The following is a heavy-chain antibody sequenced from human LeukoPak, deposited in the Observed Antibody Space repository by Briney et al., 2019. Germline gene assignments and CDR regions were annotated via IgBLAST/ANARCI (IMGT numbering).Heavy chain of an antibody. Sequence: SETLSLTCTVSGGSISSSSYYWGWIRQPPGKGLEWIGSIYYSGSTYYNPSLKSRVTISVDTSKNQFSLKLSSVTAADTAVYYCARHTAAADMDVWGKGTTVTVSS. CDR3: ARHTAAADMDV. D-gene: IGHD6-13*01. CDR2: IYYSGST. J-gene: IGHJ6*03. CDR1: GGSISSSSYY. V-gene: IGHV4-39*01.